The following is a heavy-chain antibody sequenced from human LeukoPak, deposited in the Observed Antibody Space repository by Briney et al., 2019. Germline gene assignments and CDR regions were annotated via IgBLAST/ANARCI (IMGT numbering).Heavy chain of an antibody. CDR1: GGTFSSYA. CDR2: IIPIFGTA. J-gene: IGHJ6*02. CDR3: ARKGMYYYGSGTYYGMDV. V-gene: IGHV1-69*13. Sequence: SVKVSCKASGGTFSSYAISWVRQAPGQGLEWMGGIIPIFGTANYAQKFQGRVTITADESTSTAYMELRSLRSDDTAVYYCARKGMYYYGSGTYYGMDVWGQGTTVTVSS. D-gene: IGHD3-10*01.